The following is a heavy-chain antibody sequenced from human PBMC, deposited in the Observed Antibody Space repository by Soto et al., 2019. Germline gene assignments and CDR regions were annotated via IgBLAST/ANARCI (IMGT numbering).Heavy chain of an antibody. V-gene: IGHV3-21*01. J-gene: IGHJ4*02. CDR2: ISSTTNYI. CDR1: GFTFTRYS. Sequence: PGGSLRLSCAASGFTFTRYSMNWVRQAPGKGLEWVSSISSTTNYINYADSMKGRFTVSRDNAKNSVYLEMNSLSAEDTALYYCARESEDLTSNFDYWGQGTLVTVSS. CDR3: ARESEDLTSNFDY.